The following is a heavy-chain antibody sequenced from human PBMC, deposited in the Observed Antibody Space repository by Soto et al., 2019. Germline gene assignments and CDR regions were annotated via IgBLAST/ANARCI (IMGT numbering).Heavy chain of an antibody. J-gene: IGHJ4*02. Sequence: SETLSLTCTVSGGSISSYYWSWIRQPPGKGLEWIGYIYYNVNTNYNPSLKSRVTISVDTSKNQFSLKLSSVTAADTAVYYCAGHETLHGDYHYWGQGTLVTVSS. CDR2: IYYNVNT. V-gene: IGHV4-59*08. CDR3: AGHETLHGDYHY. CDR1: GGSISSYY. D-gene: IGHD4-17*01.